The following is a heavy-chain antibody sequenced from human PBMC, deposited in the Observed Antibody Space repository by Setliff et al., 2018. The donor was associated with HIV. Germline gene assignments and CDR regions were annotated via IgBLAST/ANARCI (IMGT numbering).Heavy chain of an antibody. CDR2: ISSSSTTV. V-gene: IGHV3-48*01. Sequence: PGGSLRLSCAASGFTFSSYGMHWVRQAPGKGLEWVSYISSSSTTVYYADSVKGRFTISRDNAKNSLYLQMNSLRAEDTAVFYCARELCTGGYCYSDYWGQGTLVTVSS. CDR1: GFTFSSYG. CDR3: ARELCTGGYCYSDY. D-gene: IGHD2-8*02. J-gene: IGHJ4*02.